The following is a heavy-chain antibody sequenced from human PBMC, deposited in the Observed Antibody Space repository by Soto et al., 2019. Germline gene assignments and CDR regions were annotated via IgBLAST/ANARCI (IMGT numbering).Heavy chain of an antibody. Sequence: GSLRLSCAVSGFTFTKAWVNWVRQAPGKGLEWVGRVKRKADGGTTDYAAPVKGRFTMSRDDSKNTLYLQMTSLKTEDTAMYYCTTDKSVVPGFMPIRWSHSLGQATLVTVSS. CDR2: VKRKADGGTT. V-gene: IGHV3-15*01. J-gene: IGHJ4*02. CDR1: GFTFTKAW. CDR3: TTDKSVVPGFMPIRWSHS. D-gene: IGHD2-2*01.